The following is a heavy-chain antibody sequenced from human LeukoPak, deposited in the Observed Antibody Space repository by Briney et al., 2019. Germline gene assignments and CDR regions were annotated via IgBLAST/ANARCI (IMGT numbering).Heavy chain of an antibody. Sequence: GGSLRLSCAASGFTFSDYYMCWIRQAPGKGLEWVSYISSSGSTIYYADSVKGRFTISRDNAKNSLYLQMNSLRAEDTAVYYCARDPPDIVVVPAARLWFDPWGQGTLVTVSS. V-gene: IGHV3-11*04. CDR2: ISSSGSTI. CDR3: ARDPPDIVVVPAARLWFDP. D-gene: IGHD2-2*01. J-gene: IGHJ5*02. CDR1: GFTFSDYY.